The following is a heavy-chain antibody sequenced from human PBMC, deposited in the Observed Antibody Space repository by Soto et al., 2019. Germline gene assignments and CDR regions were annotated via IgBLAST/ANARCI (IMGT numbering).Heavy chain of an antibody. Sequence: SETLSLTCTVSGGSISSYYWSWIRQFPGKGLEWIGYIYDSGNTYYNPSLKSRITISTDTSKSQFSLNLTSVTAADTAVYYCASQATGWYPDYWGQGTLVTVSS. J-gene: IGHJ4*02. D-gene: IGHD6-19*01. CDR3: ASQATGWYPDY. CDR2: IYDSGNT. V-gene: IGHV4-59*06. CDR1: GGSISSYY.